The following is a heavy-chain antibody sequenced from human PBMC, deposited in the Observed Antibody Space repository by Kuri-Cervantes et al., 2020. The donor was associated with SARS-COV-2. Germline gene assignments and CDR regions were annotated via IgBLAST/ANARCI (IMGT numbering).Heavy chain of an antibody. J-gene: IGHJ6*02. D-gene: IGHD6-13*01. CDR1: GFTFTSYA. CDR2: LSAIDDTA. Sequence: GESLKISCAASGFTFTSYAMSWVRQAPGKGLEWVASLSAIDDTAHYADSVKGRFTISRDNSQNTLYLQMNSLRVEDTAIYYCAKIKSLYSEYYGMDVWGQGTTVTVSS. CDR3: AKIKSLYSEYYGMDV. V-gene: IGHV3-23*01.